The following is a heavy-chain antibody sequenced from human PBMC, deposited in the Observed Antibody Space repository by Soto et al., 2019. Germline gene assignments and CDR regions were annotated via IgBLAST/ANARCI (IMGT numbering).Heavy chain of an antibody. CDR2: VSGSGGST. D-gene: IGHD3-22*01. Sequence: EVQLLESGGGLVQPGVSLRLSCAASGFTFSSSAMSWVRQAPGKGLEWVSAVSGSGGSTYYADSAKGRFTISRDISKNTLYLRMNSLRAEDTAVYYCARDLRDSGGYFYYIESWGHGTLVTVSS. CDR1: GFTFSSSA. CDR3: ARDLRDSGGYFYYIES. V-gene: IGHV3-23*01. J-gene: IGHJ4*03.